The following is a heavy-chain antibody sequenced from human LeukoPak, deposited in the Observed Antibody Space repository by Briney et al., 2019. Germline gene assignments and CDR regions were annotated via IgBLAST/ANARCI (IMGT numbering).Heavy chain of an antibody. CDR3: ARSERIVVVAALWFDP. V-gene: IGHV4-39*02. CDR1: GGSISSSSYY. CDR2: IYYSGST. Sequence: SETLSLTCTVSGGSISSSSYYWGWIRQPPGKGLEWIGSIYYSGSTYYNPSLKSRVTISVDTSKNHFSLKLSSVTAADTHVYNCARSERIVVVAALWFDPGGQGSLVTVSS. D-gene: IGHD2-15*01. J-gene: IGHJ5*02.